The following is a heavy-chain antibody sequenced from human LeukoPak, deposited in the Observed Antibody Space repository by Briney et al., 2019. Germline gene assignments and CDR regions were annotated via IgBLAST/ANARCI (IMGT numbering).Heavy chain of an antibody. CDR3: ARAPMSYDSSGFGGAFDI. Sequence: GGSQRLSCVASGFTFRSYGMHWVRQAPGKGLEWVAVISYDGTNKYYADSVKGRFTISRDNSKNTMYLQMNSLRAEDTAMYYCARAPMSYDSSGFGGAFDIWGQGTMVTVPS. D-gene: IGHD3-22*01. V-gene: IGHV3-30*03. CDR2: ISYDGTNK. CDR1: GFTFRSYG. J-gene: IGHJ3*02.